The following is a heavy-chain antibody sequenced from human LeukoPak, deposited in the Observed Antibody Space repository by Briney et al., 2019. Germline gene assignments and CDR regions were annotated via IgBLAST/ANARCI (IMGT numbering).Heavy chain of an antibody. CDR3: ARRSDYFDS. Sequence: SETLSLTCTVSGDSFRSYYCSWIRQPPGKGLEWIGYIYYSGSTNYNPSLKGRVTISVDTSKNQFSLKLSSVTAADTAVYYCARRSDYFDSWGQGTLVTVSS. CDR2: IYYSGST. CDR1: GDSFRSYY. V-gene: IGHV4-59*08. J-gene: IGHJ4*02.